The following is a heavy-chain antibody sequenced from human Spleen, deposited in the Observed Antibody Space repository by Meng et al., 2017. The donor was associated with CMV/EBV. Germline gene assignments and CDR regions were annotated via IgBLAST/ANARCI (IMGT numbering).Heavy chain of an antibody. Sequence: GSLRLSCTVSGGSISSYCWSWIRQPPGKGLEWIGYIYYTGTTNYNPSLKSRVTISVDTSKNQFSLKLTSVTAADTAVYYCARAHIYSGYDTGRAFDIWGQGTMVTVSS. J-gene: IGHJ3*02. CDR3: ARAHIYSGYDTGRAFDI. CDR2: IYYTGTT. CDR1: GGSISSYC. D-gene: IGHD5-12*01. V-gene: IGHV4-59*01.